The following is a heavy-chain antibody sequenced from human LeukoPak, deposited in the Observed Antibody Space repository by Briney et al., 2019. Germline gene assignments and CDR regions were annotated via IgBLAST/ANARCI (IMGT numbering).Heavy chain of an antibody. CDR3: ARDELLNRNWFDP. Sequence: GGSLRLSCRGSGFKFDDYGVTWVRQAPGKGLEWVSDINWNGDSTGYAHSVRGRFTISRDDSKNSVYLQMNSLRVEDTAFYYCARDELLNRNWFDPWGQGTLVTVSS. J-gene: IGHJ5*02. CDR1: GFKFDDYG. V-gene: IGHV3-20*04. CDR2: INWNGDST. D-gene: IGHD3-10*01.